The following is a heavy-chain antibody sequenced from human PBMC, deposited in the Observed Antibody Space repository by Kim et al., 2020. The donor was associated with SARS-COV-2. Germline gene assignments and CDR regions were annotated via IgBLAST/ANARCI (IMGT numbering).Heavy chain of an antibody. CDR3: ARTLRPRVVVVADVH. Sequence: GGSLRLSCAASGFTLSTFAMHWVRQAPGKGLEWVAVMTYDGTNKYYADSVKGRFSISRDESKNTLYLQMNSLRPDDTAMYYCARTLRPRVVVVADVHWGQGTLVTVSS. CDR2: MTYDGTNK. D-gene: IGHD2-15*01. CDR1: GFTLSTFA. V-gene: IGHV3-30*04. J-gene: IGHJ4*02.